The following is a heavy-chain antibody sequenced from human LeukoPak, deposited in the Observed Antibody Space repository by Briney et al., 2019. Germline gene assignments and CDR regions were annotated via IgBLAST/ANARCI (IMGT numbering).Heavy chain of an antibody. Sequence: GASVKVSCKASGYTFTGYYMPWVRQAPGQGLEWMGWINPNSGGTNYAQKFQGRVTMTRDTSISTAYMELSRLRSDDTAVYYCARLQNYYDSSGYQPPTNWGQGTLVTVSS. CDR1: GYTFTGYY. CDR3: ARLQNYYDSSGYQPPTN. CDR2: INPNSGGT. J-gene: IGHJ4*02. D-gene: IGHD3-22*01. V-gene: IGHV1-2*02.